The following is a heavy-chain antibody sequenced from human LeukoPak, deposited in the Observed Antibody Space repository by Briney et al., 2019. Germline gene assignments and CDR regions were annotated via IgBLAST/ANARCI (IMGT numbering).Heavy chain of an antibody. CDR1: GFTLSGSG. J-gene: IGHJ2*01. D-gene: IGHD6-13*01. Sequence: GGSLRLSCAASGFTLSGSGMHWVRQAPGKGREWVAVIWYDGSDKYYADSVKGRFTISRDNSKNTLYLQMNSLRVDDTAMYYCARDRAATGDWYFDLWGRGTLVTVSS. V-gene: IGHV3-33*01. CDR3: ARDRAATGDWYFDL. CDR2: IWYDGSDK.